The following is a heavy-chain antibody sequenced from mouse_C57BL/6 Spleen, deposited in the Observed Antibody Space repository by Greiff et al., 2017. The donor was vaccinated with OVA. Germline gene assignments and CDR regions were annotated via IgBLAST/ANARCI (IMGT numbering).Heavy chain of an antibody. D-gene: IGHD1-1*01. CDR1: GFTFSSYA. CDR2: ISDGGSYT. J-gene: IGHJ4*01. Sequence: DVMLVESGGGLVKPGGSLKLSCAASGFTFSSYAMSWVRQTPEKRLEWVATISDGGSYTYYPDNVKGRFTISRDNAKNNLYLQMSHLKSEDTAMYYCARERPTVVPLDYWGQGTSVTVSS. CDR3: ARERPTVVPLDY. V-gene: IGHV5-4*01.